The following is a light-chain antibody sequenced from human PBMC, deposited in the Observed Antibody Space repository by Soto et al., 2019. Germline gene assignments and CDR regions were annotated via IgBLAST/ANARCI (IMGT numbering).Light chain of an antibody. J-gene: IGKJ1*01. CDR1: QSVSNN. CDR3: QQYNNWPQT. Sequence: EIVMTQSPATLSVSPGERAILSCRASQSVSNNLAWYQQKVGQAPRLLIYGASTRATGIPARFSGSGSGTEFTLSIRSLQSEDLAVYYCQQYNNWPQTFGHGTRMEVK. CDR2: GAS. V-gene: IGKV3-15*01.